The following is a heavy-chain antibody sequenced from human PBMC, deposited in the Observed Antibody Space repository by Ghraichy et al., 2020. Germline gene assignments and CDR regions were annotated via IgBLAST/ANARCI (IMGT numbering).Heavy chain of an antibody. V-gene: IGHV1-69*13. CDR1: GASFKKYP. CDR3: GRWSTRYGMDV. J-gene: IGHJ6*02. CDR2: IIPIFNST. Sequence: SVKVSCKASGASFKKYPLSWVGQAPGQGLEWMGGIIPIFNSTNYAQKFQGRVTITADESTSTAYMKLSSLGLDDTAVYYCGRWSTRYGMDVWGQGTTVTVSS. D-gene: IGHD2-15*01.